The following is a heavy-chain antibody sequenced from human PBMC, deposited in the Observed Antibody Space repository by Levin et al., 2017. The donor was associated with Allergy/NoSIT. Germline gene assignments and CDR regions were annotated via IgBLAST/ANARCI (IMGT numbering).Heavy chain of an antibody. CDR2: INHSGST. Sequence: SQTLSLTCAVYGGSFSGYYWSWIRQPPGKGLEWIGEINHSGSTNYNPSLKSRVTISVDTSKNQFFLKLSSVTAADTAVYYCAKSWSGYYKSRSPFDYWGQGTLVTVSS. V-gene: IGHV4-34*01. J-gene: IGHJ4*02. D-gene: IGHD3-3*01. CDR1: GGSFSGYY. CDR3: AKSWSGYYKSRSPFDY.